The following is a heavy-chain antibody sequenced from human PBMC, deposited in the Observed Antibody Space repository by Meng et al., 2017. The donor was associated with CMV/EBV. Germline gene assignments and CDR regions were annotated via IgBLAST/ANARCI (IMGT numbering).Heavy chain of an antibody. CDR1: GYTFTSYY. Sequence: ASVKVSCKASGYTFTSYYMHWVRQATGQGLEWMGWMNPNSGNTGYAQKFQGRVTMTRNTSISTAYMELSSLRSEDTAVYYCARGRVMYYDFWSGYHPLDYWGQGTLVTVSS. D-gene: IGHD3-3*01. CDR2: MNPNSGNT. J-gene: IGHJ4*02. V-gene: IGHV1-8*02. CDR3: ARGRVMYYDFWSGYHPLDY.